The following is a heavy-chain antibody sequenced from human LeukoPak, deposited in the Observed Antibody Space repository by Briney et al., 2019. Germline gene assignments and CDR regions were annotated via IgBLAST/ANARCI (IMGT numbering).Heavy chain of an antibody. V-gene: IGHV4-59*01. Sequence: SETLSLTCTVSGGPMSPYHWGWIRQPPGKGLEWIGYIYYSGTTNYNPSLKSRVTISVDTSKNQFSLKLSSVTAADTAVYYCARGVYIAAAQYGYWGQGTLVTVSS. CDR1: GGPMSPYH. J-gene: IGHJ4*02. CDR2: IYYSGTT. D-gene: IGHD6-13*01. CDR3: ARGVYIAAAQYGY.